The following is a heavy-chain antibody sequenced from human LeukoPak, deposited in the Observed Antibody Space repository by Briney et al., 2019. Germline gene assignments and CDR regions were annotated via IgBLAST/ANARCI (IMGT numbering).Heavy chain of an antibody. J-gene: IGHJ4*02. CDR3: AKGWYSASCYDY. CDR1: GFTFSSYA. D-gene: IGHD2-2*01. CDR2: ISGSGGST. Sequence: GGSLRLSCAASGFTFSSYAMSWVRQAPGKGLEWVSAISGSGGSTYYADSVKGWFTISRDNSKNTLYLQMNSLRAEDTAVYYCAKGWYSASCYDYWGQGTLVTVSS. V-gene: IGHV3-23*01.